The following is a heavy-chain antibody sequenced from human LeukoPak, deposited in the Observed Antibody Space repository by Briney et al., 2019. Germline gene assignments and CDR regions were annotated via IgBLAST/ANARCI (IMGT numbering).Heavy chain of an antibody. J-gene: IGHJ4*02. Sequence: AGGSLRLSCAASGFTFSTYTMSWVRQAPGKGLEWVSAVNGGGNTWYAGSVKGRFTISRDNSKNTLYLQMNSLRAEDTAVYYCAKDGGLWVSAHWGDSWGRGTLVTVSS. CDR3: AKDGGLWVSAHWGDS. CDR2: VNGGGNT. D-gene: IGHD7-27*01. CDR1: GFTFSTYT. V-gene: IGHV3-23*01.